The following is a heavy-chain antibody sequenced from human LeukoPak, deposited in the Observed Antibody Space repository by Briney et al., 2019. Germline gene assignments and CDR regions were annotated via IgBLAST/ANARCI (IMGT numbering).Heavy chain of an antibody. CDR1: GGTFSSYA. CDR3: ARAAMVRGVINAFDI. Sequence: AGKVSCKASGGTFSSYAISWVRQAPGQGLEWMGGIILIFDTANYAQKFQGRVTITADESTSTAYMELSSLRSEDTAVYYCARAAMVRGVINAFDIWGQGTMVTVSS. D-gene: IGHD3-10*01. V-gene: IGHV1-69*13. CDR2: IILIFDTA. J-gene: IGHJ3*02.